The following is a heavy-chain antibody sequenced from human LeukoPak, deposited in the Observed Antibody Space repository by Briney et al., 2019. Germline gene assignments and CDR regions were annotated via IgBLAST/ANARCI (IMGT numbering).Heavy chain of an antibody. V-gene: IGHV4-34*01. D-gene: IGHD2/OR15-2a*01. CDR3: ASVRHDPLEYYYYVDV. CDR1: GDSLSRYY. Sequence: SETLSLTCAVYGDSLSRYYWTWIRQPPGKGLEWAGEINPSGSPDYNPSLKSRATISVDTSKNQFSLRLASVTAADTAVYYCASVRHDPLEYYYYVDVWGKGTTVTVSS. CDR2: INPSGSP. J-gene: IGHJ6*03.